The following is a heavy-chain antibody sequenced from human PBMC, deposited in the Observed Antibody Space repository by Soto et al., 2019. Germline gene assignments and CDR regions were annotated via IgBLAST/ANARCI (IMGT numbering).Heavy chain of an antibody. CDR1: GFTFSSYA. Sequence: QVQLVESGGGVVQPGRSLRLSCAASGFTFSSYAMHWVRQAPGKGLEWVAVISYDGSNKFYADSVKGRFTISRDNSKNTLYLQMNSLRAEDTAVYYCARDGPITILLSQGGSERSGCGMDVWGQGTTVTVSS. CDR2: ISYDGSNK. V-gene: IGHV3-30-3*01. CDR3: ARDGPITILLSQGGSERSGCGMDV. J-gene: IGHJ6*02. D-gene: IGHD3-3*01.